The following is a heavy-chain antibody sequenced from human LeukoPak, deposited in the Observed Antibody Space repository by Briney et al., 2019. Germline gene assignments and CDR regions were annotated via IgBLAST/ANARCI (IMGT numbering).Heavy chain of an antibody. CDR3: AREVSEQWLVFDY. Sequence: ASVKVSCKASGYTFTSDYMHWVRQAPGQGLEWMGIINPSGGSTSYAQKFQGRVTITRDTSTSTVYMDLSSLRSEDTAVYYCAREVSEQWLVFDYWGQGTLVTVSS. V-gene: IGHV1-46*01. CDR2: INPSGGST. CDR1: GYTFTSDY. J-gene: IGHJ4*02. D-gene: IGHD6-19*01.